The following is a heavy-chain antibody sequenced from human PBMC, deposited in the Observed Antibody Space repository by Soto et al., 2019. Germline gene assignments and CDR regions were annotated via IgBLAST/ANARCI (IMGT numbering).Heavy chain of an antibody. D-gene: IGHD3-16*01. J-gene: IGHJ4*02. V-gene: IGHV3-23*01. CDR3: ARGSYLDY. CDR2: ISGSDGKT. CDR1: GFSFSSYA. Sequence: DVQLLESGGGLVQPGGSLRLSWAASGFSFSSYAMSWVRQAQGKVLEWVSTISGSDGKTFYADSVKVRFSISRDTSKNKLYLQMNRRRADDTAVYYCARGSYLDYWVQGTRVTVSS.